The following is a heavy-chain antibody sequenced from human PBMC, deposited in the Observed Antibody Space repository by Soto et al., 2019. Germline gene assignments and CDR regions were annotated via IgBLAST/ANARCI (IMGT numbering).Heavy chain of an antibody. Sequence: ASVKVSCKVSGYTLTELSMHWVRQAPGQGLEWMGWINPNSGGTNYAQKFQGWVTMTRDTSISTAYMELSRLRSDDTAVYYCARSGIAVAAASWFDPWGQGTMVIVSS. CDR3: ARSGIAVAAASWFDP. J-gene: IGHJ5*02. D-gene: IGHD6-19*01. V-gene: IGHV1-2*04. CDR2: INPNSGGT. CDR1: GYTLTELS.